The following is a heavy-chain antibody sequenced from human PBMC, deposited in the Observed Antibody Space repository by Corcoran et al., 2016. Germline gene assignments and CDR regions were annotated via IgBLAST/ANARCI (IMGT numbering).Heavy chain of an antibody. CDR2: ILYDGSNK. CDR3: DKTGYGVDSESYGMDV. V-gene: IGHV3-30*18. CDR1: GFTFSSYG. Sequence: QVQLVESGGGVVQPGRSLRLSCAASGFTFSSYGMHWVRQAPGKGLEWVAVILYDGSNKYYADSVKGQFTISRDNSKNTLYLQMNSLRAEDTAVYYCDKTGYGVDSESYGMDVWGQGTTVTVSS. D-gene: IGHD5-18*01. J-gene: IGHJ6*02.